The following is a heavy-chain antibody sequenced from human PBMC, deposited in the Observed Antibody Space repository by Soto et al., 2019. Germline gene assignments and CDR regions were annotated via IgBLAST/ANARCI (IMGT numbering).Heavy chain of an antibody. V-gene: IGHV6-1*01. CDR1: GDSVSSNSAA. CDR3: ARLRYDSSGYQRDYYYYYGMDV. Sequence: SQTLSHTCAISGDSVSSNSAAWNWIRQSPSRGLEWLGRTYYRSKWYNDYAVSVKSRITINPDTSKNQFSLQLNSVTPEDTAVYYCARLRYDSSGYQRDYYYYYGMDVWGQGTTVTVSS. J-gene: IGHJ6*02. CDR2: TYYRSKWYN. D-gene: IGHD3-22*01.